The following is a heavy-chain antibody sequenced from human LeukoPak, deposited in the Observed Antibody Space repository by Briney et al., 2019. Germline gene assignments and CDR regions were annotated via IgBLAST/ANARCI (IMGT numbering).Heavy chain of an antibody. J-gene: IGHJ4*02. CDR3: ARDCWDYGSGSYCGIDY. CDR1: GFTFSSYN. D-gene: IGHD3-10*01. V-gene: IGHV3-21*03. Sequence: GGSLRLSCAASGFTFSSYNMNWVRQAPGKGLEWVSSITSSSNYIYYADSVKGRFTISRDNAKNSLYLQMNSMRAEDTTVYYCARDCWDYGSGSYCGIDYWGQGTLVTVSS. CDR2: ITSSSNYI.